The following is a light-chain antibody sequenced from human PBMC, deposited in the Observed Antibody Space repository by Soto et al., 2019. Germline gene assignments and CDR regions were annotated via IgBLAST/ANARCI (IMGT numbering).Light chain of an antibody. CDR3: QQANSFPIT. J-gene: IGKJ5*01. CDR1: QTVSYN. CDR2: GAS. V-gene: IGKV3-15*01. Sequence: EIVRTQSPATLSVSPGERATLSCRASQTVSYNLAWYQQKPGQAPRLLIYGASTRATGIADRFSGSGSGTDFTLTISSLQPEDFATYFCQQANSFPITFGQGTRLEIK.